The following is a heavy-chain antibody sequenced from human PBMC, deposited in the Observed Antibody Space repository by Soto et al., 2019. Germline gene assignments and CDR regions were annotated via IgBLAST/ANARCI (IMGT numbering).Heavy chain of an antibody. CDR2: ISDSGGST. D-gene: IGHD4-4*01. J-gene: IGHJ4*02. CDR1: GFTFSSFG. V-gene: IGHV3-23*01. CDR3: AKAATITTLYNFDF. Sequence: GGSLRLSCAGSGFTFSSFGMNWVRQAPGKGLEWVSLISDSGGSTYHADSVKGRFTISRDNSKNTPYLQMNSLRAEDTAVYYCAKAATITTLYNFDFWGQGTLVTVSS.